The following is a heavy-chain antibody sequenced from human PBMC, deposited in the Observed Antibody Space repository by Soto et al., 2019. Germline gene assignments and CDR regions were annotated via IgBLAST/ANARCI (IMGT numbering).Heavy chain of an antibody. CDR1: GLTFSSSW. Sequence: EVQLVESGGGLVQPGGSLRLSCAASGLTFSSSWMSWARQAPGKGLQWVANIKEDGSEEYYLDSVKGRFTISRDNAKNSLYLQMNSLTAEDTAVYYCASDLGYQTLDSWGQGTLVTVSS. CDR2: IKEDGSEE. J-gene: IGHJ4*02. CDR3: ASDLGYQTLDS. V-gene: IGHV3-7*01. D-gene: IGHD6-25*01.